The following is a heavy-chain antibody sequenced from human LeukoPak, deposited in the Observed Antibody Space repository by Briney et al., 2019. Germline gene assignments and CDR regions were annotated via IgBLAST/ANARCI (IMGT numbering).Heavy chain of an antibody. D-gene: IGHD3-22*01. J-gene: IGHJ4*02. CDR3: ARGGKGTMIVVANDY. CDR1: GYTFTGYY. Sequence: GAVTDSCMASGYTFTGYYMHWVRQAPGQGGEWVGWIYDNSGGKNYAQKFQGRVTMTRDTSISTAYMELSRLRSDDTAVYYCARGGKGTMIVVANDYWGQGTLVTVSS. V-gene: IGHV1-2*02. CDR2: IYDNSGGK.